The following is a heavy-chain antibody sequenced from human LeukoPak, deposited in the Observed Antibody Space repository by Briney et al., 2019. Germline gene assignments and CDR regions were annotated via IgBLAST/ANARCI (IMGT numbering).Heavy chain of an antibody. V-gene: IGHV4-39*07. CDR2: MYYSGST. CDR1: GGSISSSNYY. D-gene: IGHD4-23*01. CDR3: ARGSNSVAY. Sequence: SETLSLTCTVSGGSISSSNYYWGWIRQPPGKGLEWIGNMYYSGSTYNNPSLKSRVTISVDTSQNQFSLNLSSMTAADTAVYYCARGSNSVAYWGQGTLVTVSS. J-gene: IGHJ4*02.